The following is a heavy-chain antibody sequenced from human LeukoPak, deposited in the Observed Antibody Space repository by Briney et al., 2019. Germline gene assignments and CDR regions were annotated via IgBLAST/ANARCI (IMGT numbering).Heavy chain of an antibody. CDR1: GYTFTGYY. J-gene: IGHJ4*02. Sequence: ASVKVSCKASGYTFTGYYMHWVRQATGQGLEWMGWMNPNSGNTGYAQKFQGRVTITRNTSISTAYMELSSLRSEDTAVYYCARGSHVDLAFDYWGQGTLVTVSS. CDR3: ARGSHVDLAFDY. CDR2: MNPNSGNT. D-gene: IGHD5-12*01. V-gene: IGHV1-8*03.